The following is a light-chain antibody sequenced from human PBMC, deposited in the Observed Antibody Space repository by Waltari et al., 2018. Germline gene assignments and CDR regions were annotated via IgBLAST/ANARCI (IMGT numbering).Light chain of an antibody. Sequence: QSVLTQPPSVSAAPGQKVTISCSGSSSNIGTNYVSWYQQLPGTAPKLLIYENNKRPTGIPDRFAGSKSGTAATLGITGLQTGDEADYYCGTCDSSLSAAVFGGGTQLTVL. CDR1: SSNIGTNY. CDR3: GTCDSSLSAAV. V-gene: IGLV1-51*02. J-gene: IGLJ7*01. CDR2: ENN.